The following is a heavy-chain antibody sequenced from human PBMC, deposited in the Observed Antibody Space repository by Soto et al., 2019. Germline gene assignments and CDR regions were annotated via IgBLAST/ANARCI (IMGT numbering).Heavy chain of an antibody. CDR2: ISYDGSLQ. V-gene: IGHV3-30*03. J-gene: IGHJ4*02. Sequence: QAQLVESGGGVVQPGRSLRLSCAASGFAFSSYGMHWVRQAPGTGLEWVAVISYDGSLQHYADSVKGRFTISRDNSKNMVLLQMSLLIAEDTAVYYCVSDRGYGHASVPYSWGQGTLVSVSS. CDR3: VSDRGYGHASVPYS. CDR1: GFAFSSYG. D-gene: IGHD5-18*01.